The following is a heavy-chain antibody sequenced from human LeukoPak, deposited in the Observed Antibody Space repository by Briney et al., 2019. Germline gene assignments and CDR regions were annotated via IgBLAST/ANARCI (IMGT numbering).Heavy chain of an antibody. CDR2: ISWNSGSI. J-gene: IGHJ4*02. V-gene: IGHV3-9*01. CDR1: GFTFDDYA. Sequence: SLRLSCAASGFTFDDYAMHWVRQAPGKGLEWVSGISWNSGSIGYADSVKGRFTISRDNAKNSLYLQMNSLRAEDTALYYCAKDYYGSGSSFDYWGQGTLVTVSS. CDR3: AKDYYGSGSSFDY. D-gene: IGHD3-10*01.